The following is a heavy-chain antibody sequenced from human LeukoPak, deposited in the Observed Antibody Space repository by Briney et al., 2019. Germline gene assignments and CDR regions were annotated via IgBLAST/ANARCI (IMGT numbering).Heavy chain of an antibody. Sequence: GGSLRLSCAVSGFIFDDYAMHWVRQAPGKGLEWVSRIYSDESSTYYADSVKGRFTISRDNAKNTLYLQMNSLRAEDTAMYYCARVSGSRNYYFGAFDIWGQGTMVTVSS. CDR1: GFIFDDYA. CDR3: ARVSGSRNYYFGAFDI. D-gene: IGHD3-10*01. V-gene: IGHV3-74*01. J-gene: IGHJ3*02. CDR2: IYSDESST.